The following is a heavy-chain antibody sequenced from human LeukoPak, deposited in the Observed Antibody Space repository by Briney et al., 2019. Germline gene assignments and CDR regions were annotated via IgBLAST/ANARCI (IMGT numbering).Heavy chain of an antibody. Sequence: GGSLILSCAASGFTFSSFWMTWVRQAPGKGLEWVANIRQDGSEKYYVDSVEGRFTISRDNAKKSLFLQMNSLRVEDTAVYYCARDMRGDGFDIWGQGTTVTVSS. D-gene: IGHD2-2*01. J-gene: IGHJ3*02. CDR2: IRQDGSEK. CDR1: GFTFSSFW. CDR3: ARDMRGDGFDI. V-gene: IGHV3-7*04.